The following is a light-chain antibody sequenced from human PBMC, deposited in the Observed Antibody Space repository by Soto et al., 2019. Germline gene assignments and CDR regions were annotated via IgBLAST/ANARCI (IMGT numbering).Light chain of an antibody. Sequence: EIVLTQSPGTLSLPPGERATLSCRASQSVPGSSLAWYQQRPGQAPRLLIYGASNRVTGIPDRFSGSGSGTDFTLTFSRLEPEDFAVYYCQQYGGSPGTFGQGTKVDIK. V-gene: IGKV3-20*01. CDR3: QQYGGSPGT. CDR1: QSVPGSS. CDR2: GAS. J-gene: IGKJ1*01.